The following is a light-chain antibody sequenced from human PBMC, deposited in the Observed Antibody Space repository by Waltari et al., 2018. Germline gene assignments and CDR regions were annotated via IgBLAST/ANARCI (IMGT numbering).Light chain of an antibody. Sequence: SALTPPPSVSGSPGQSITLPCAGTSCDVDGDHFVSWYQQPGGKAPKLMIYDVSKRPSGVSYRFSGSKSGNTASLTISGLQAEDEADYYCSSYTGSSTWVFGGGTKLTVL. V-gene: IGLV2-14*01. CDR3: SSYTGSSTWV. CDR2: DVS. CDR1: SCDVDGDHF. J-gene: IGLJ3*02.